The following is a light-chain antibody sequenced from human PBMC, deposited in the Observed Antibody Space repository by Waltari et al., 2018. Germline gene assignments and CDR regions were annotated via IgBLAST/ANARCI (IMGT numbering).Light chain of an antibody. CDR2: EGS. CDR1: SSVVASYNL. CDR3: CSYAGSGTWV. Sequence: QSALTQPASASRSPAQSIPISCTGTSSVVASYNLVSWYQQHPGKAPKLMIYEGSKRPSGVSNRFSGSRSGNTASLTISGLQAEDEADYYCCSYAGSGTWVFGGGTKLTVL. V-gene: IGLV2-23*01. J-gene: IGLJ3*02.